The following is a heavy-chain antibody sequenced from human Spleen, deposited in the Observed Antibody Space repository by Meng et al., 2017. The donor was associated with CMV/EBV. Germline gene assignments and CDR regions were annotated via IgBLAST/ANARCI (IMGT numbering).Heavy chain of an antibody. V-gene: IGHV3-33*08. CDR2: IWYDGSKT. CDR1: GFTFSNYA. D-gene: IGHD4/OR15-4a*01. Sequence: GGSLRLSCAASGFTFSNYAMNWVRQAPGKGLEWVAVIWYDGSKTYYADSVKGRFTISRDNSKNTVYLQMNSLRVEDTAVYYCARGAKSVIDYWGQGTLVTVSS. CDR3: ARGAKSVIDY. J-gene: IGHJ4*02.